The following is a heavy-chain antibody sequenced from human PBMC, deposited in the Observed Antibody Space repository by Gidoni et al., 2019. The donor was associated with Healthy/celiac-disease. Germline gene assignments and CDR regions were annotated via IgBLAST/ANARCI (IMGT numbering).Heavy chain of an antibody. CDR1: GFSLSNARMG. D-gene: IGHD6-13*01. V-gene: IGHV2-26*01. J-gene: IGHJ4*02. CDR2: IFSNDET. CDR3: ARILGAAGPDY. Sequence: QVTLKESGPVLVKPTETLTLTCTVSGFSLSNARMGGSWIRQLPGKALEWLAPIFSNDETSYSTSLKSRLTISKDTSKSQVVLTMTSMDPVDTATYYCARILGAAGPDYWGQRTLVTVSS.